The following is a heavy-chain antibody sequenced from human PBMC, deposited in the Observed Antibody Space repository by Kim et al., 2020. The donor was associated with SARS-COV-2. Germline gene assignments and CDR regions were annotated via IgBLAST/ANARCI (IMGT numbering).Heavy chain of an antibody. CDR3: ARMPHEKYVWGSYRNSNWFDP. V-gene: IGHV4-34*01. D-gene: IGHD3-16*02. J-gene: IGHJ5*02. CDR2: INHSGST. Sequence: SETLSLTCAVYGGSFSGYYWSWIRQPPGKGLEWIGEINHSGSTNYNPSLKSRVTISVDTSKNQFSLKLSSVTAADTAVYYCARMPHEKYVWGSYRNSNWFDPWGQGTLVTVSS. CDR1: GGSFSGYY.